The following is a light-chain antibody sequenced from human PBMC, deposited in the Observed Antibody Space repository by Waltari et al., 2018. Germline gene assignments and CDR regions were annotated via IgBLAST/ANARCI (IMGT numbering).Light chain of an antibody. CDR2: DVS. Sequence: ALTQPASVSGSPGQSITISCSGTSHDIGHYDYVAWYLHHPATAPKLIIFDVSTRPSGVSDRFSASKSGSTASRTISGLQAEDEGEYFCGSYTTNSPFAVVFGGGTKLTVL. CDR3: GSYTTNSPFAVV. V-gene: IGLV2-14*03. J-gene: IGLJ2*01. CDR1: SHDIGHYDY.